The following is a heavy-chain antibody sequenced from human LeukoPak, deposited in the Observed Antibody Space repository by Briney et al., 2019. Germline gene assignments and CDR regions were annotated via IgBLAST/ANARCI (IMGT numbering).Heavy chain of an antibody. CDR2: ISGSGGST. V-gene: IGHV3-23*01. CDR1: GFTFSSYA. D-gene: IGHD3-22*01. Sequence: PGGSLRLSCAASGFTFSSYAMSWVRQAPGKGLEWVSAISGSGGSTYYADSVKGRFTISRDNSKNTLYLQMNSLRAEDTAVYYCATDGYYDSSGYYYKGSAMDYWGQGTLVTVSS. J-gene: IGHJ4*02. CDR3: ATDGYYDSSGYYYKGSAMDY.